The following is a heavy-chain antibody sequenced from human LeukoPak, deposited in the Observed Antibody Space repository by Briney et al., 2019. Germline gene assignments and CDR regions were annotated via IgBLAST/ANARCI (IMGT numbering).Heavy chain of an antibody. Sequence: GGSLRLSCAASGFTFSSYAMHWVRQAPGKGLEYVSAISSNGGSTYYANSVKGRFMISRDNAKNTLYLQMNSLRAEDTAVYYCARVVSTSEDWGQGTLVTVSS. CDR2: ISSNGGST. J-gene: IGHJ4*02. V-gene: IGHV3-64*01. CDR3: ARVVSTSED. CDR1: GFTFSSYA. D-gene: IGHD6-13*01.